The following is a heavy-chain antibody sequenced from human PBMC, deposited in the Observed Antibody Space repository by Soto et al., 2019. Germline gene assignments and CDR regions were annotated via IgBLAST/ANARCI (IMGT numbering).Heavy chain of an antibody. V-gene: IGHV3-30*03. D-gene: IGHD1-26*01. J-gene: IGHJ2*01. CDR1: GFTFNTYG. Sequence: QVQLVESGGGVVQPGRSLGLSCAASGFTFNTYGMHWVRQAPGKGLEWVAAISYDGINKYYVDSVKGRFTISRDNSKNTVYVQRNSLRAEDTALYYCARSPQPTRGIHWYFDLWGRGILVTVSS. CDR2: ISYDGINK. CDR3: ARSPQPTRGIHWYFDL.